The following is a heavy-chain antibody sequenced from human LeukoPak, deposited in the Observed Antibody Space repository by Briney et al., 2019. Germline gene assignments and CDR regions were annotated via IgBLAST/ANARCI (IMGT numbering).Heavy chain of an antibody. CDR2: IKQDGSED. D-gene: IGHD6-6*01. Sequence: PGESLRLSCAASGFTFSDYWMSCVRQAPGKGLEWVANIKQDGSEDFYEDSVNGRFTISRDNAKNSLYLQMNSLRAEDTAVYYCARADGSSSSYAPLGYWGQGTLVTVSS. V-gene: IGHV3-7*01. CDR1: GFTFSDYW. CDR3: ARADGSSSSYAPLGY. J-gene: IGHJ4*02.